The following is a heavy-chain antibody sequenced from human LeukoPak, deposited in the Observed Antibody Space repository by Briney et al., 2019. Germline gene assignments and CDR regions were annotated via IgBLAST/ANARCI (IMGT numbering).Heavy chain of an antibody. J-gene: IGHJ4*02. CDR1: GGSISSSNW. CDR3: ARDLGYGSGSYHFGY. V-gene: IGHV4-4*02. D-gene: IGHD3-10*01. CDR2: IYHSGST. Sequence: SETLSLTCAVSGGSISSSNWWSWVRQPPGKGLEWIGEIYHSGSTNYNPSLKSRVTISVDKSKNQFSLKLSSVTAADTAVYYCARDLGYGSGSYHFGYWGQGTLVTVSS.